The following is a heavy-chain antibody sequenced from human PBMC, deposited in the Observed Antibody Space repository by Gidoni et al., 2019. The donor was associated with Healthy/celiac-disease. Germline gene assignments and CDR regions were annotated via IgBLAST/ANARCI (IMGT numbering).Heavy chain of an antibody. Sequence: QITFKESGPTLVKPPQPLTLTCTFSGFSLSTSGVGVGCIRQPPGTALEWLALIYWNDDKRYSPSLKSRLTITKETSKNQVVLTMTNMDPVDTATYYCAHSQEMYDILTGYYPAKFDPWGQGTLVTVSS. CDR2: IYWNDDK. D-gene: IGHD3-9*01. J-gene: IGHJ5*02. V-gene: IGHV2-5*01. CDR1: GFSLSTSGVG. CDR3: AHSQEMYDILTGYYPAKFDP.